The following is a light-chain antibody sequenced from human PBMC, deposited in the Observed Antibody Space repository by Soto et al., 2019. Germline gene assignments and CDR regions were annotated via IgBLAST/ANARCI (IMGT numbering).Light chain of an antibody. CDR3: QQYGSSVLT. V-gene: IGKV3-20*01. CDR2: GAS. Sequence: EILMTQSAGTRALAPFEVATLSFRAGQGVTTNFAWYQQKSGQAPRLLIYGASSRATGIPDRFSGSGSGTDFTLTISRLEPEDFAVYYCQQYGSSVLTFGGGTKVDIK. CDR1: QGVTTN. J-gene: IGKJ4*01.